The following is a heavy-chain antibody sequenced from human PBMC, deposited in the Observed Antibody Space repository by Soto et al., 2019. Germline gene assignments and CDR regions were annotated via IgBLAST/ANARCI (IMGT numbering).Heavy chain of an antibody. CDR1: GYTFTGYY. V-gene: IGHV1-2*02. J-gene: IGHJ4*02. Sequence: ASVKVSCKASGYTFTGYYIHWVRQAPGQGLEWMGWINTNSGGTNYAQKFQGRVTMTRDTSISTAYMELSRLTPDDTAVYYCARTQTNDYWGQGTLVTVSS. CDR2: INTNSGGT. CDR3: ARTQTNDY.